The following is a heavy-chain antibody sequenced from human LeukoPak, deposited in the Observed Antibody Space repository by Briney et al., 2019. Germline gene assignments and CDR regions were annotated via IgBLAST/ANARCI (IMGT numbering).Heavy chain of an antibody. CDR3: ARVSPRRIAAAFYNWFDP. V-gene: IGHV4-34*01. J-gene: IGHJ5*02. Sequence: SETLSLTCAVSGGSFSGYYWSWIRQPPGKGLEWIGEINHSGSTNYNPFLKSRVTISVDTSKNQFSLKLSSVTAADTAVYYCARVSPRRIAAAFYNWFDPWGQGTLVTVSS. CDR1: GGSFSGYY. D-gene: IGHD6-13*01. CDR2: INHSGST.